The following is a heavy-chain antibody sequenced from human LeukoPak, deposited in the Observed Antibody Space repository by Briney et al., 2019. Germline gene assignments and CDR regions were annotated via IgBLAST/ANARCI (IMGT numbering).Heavy chain of an antibody. CDR1: GGSISSYY. CDR2: IYYGGST. D-gene: IGHD6-19*01. J-gene: IGHJ4*02. Sequence: SETLSLTCTVSGGSISSYYWSWIRQPPGKGLEWIGYIYYGGSTNYNPSLKSRVTISVDTSKNQFSLKLSSVTAADTAVYYCARGDSSGWYSYWGQGTLVTVSS. CDR3: ARGDSSGWYSY. V-gene: IGHV4-59*01.